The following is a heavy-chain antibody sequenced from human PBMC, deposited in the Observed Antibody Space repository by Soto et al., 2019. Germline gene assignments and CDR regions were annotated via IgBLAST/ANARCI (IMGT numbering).Heavy chain of an antibody. J-gene: IGHJ4*02. CDR1: GFTFSSYS. CDR3: ARDGDVYDILTGYTVYYFDY. CDR2: ISSSSSYI. D-gene: IGHD3-9*01. V-gene: IGHV3-21*01. Sequence: GGSLRLSCAASGFTFSSYSMNWVRQAPGKGLEWVSSISSSSSYIYYADSVKGRFTISRDNAKNSLYLQMNSLRDEDTAVYYCARDGDVYDILTGYTVYYFDYWGQGTLVTVSS.